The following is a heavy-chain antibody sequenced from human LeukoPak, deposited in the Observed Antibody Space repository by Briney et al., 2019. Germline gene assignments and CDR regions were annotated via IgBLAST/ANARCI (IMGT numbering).Heavy chain of an antibody. Sequence: SETLSLTCAVYGGSFSGYYWSWIRQPPGKGLEWIGEINHSGSNNYNPSLKSRVTISVNTSKNQFSLKLSSVTAADTAVYYWARRLGGSGSYSLDYFDYWGQGTLVTVSS. CDR1: GGSFSGYY. V-gene: IGHV4-34*01. CDR2: INHSGSN. J-gene: IGHJ4*02. CDR3: ARRLGGSGSYSLDYFDY. D-gene: IGHD3-10*01.